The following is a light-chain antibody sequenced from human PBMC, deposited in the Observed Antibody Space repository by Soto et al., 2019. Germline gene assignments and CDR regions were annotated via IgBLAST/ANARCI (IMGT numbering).Light chain of an antibody. V-gene: IGKV1-9*01. CDR2: GAS. Sequence: IQLTQSPSSLSASVGDRVTITCRASQGISSYLAWYQQKPGKAPKLLIYGASTLEGGVPFRFSGSGSGTDFTLTISSLQPEDYGSYYYQQLNTFPITFAHETRLEIK. CDR3: QQLNTFPIT. J-gene: IGKJ5*01. CDR1: QGISSY.